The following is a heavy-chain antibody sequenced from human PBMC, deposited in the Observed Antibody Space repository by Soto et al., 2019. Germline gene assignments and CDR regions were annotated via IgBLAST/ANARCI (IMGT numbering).Heavy chain of an antibody. CDR3: AKVIAAGGTGYWFDP. V-gene: IGHV3-23*01. J-gene: IGHJ5*02. CDR2: ISGSGGST. D-gene: IGHD6-13*01. Sequence: EVQLLESGGGLVQPGGSLRLSCAASGFTFSSYAMSWVRQAPGKGLEWVSAISGSGGSTYYADSVKGRFTISRDNSKNTLYLQRNSLRAADTAGYYCAKVIAAGGTGYWFDPWGQGTLVTVSS. CDR1: GFTFSSYA.